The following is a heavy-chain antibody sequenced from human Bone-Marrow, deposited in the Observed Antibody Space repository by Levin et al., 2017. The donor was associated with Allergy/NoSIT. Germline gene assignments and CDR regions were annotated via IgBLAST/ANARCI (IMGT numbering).Heavy chain of an antibody. CDR1: GFTVSSNY. V-gene: IGHV3-53*01. Sequence: GESLKISCAASGFTVSSNYMSWVRQAPGKGLEWVSVIYSGGSTYYADSVKGRFTISRDNSKNTLYLQMNSLRAEDTAVYYCARSPRYCSSTSCYNPLYYDYYMDVWGKGTTVTVSS. D-gene: IGHD2-2*02. J-gene: IGHJ6*03. CDR3: ARSPRYCSSTSCYNPLYYDYYMDV. CDR2: IYSGGST.